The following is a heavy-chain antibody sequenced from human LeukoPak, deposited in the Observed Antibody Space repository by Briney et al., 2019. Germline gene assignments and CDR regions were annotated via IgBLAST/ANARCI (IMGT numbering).Heavy chain of an antibody. CDR1: GYSFTSYW. CDR3: ALGGISSSWYYWFDP. J-gene: IGHJ5*02. CDR2: IDPSDAYT. D-gene: IGHD6-13*01. Sequence: GESLKISCKGSGYSFTSYWISWVRQMPGKGLEWMGRIDPSDAYTNYSPSFQGRVTISADNSITTAYLHFSGLRASDSGIYYCALGGISSSWYYWFDPWGQGTLVTVSS. V-gene: IGHV5-10-1*01.